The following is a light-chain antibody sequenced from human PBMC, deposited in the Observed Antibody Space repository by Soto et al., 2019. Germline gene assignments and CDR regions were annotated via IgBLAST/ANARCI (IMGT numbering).Light chain of an antibody. V-gene: IGLV2-23*01. CDR2: EGF. CDR1: SSDVGSGNL. Sequence: QSALTQPASVSGSPGQSITISCTGTSSDVGSGNLVSWYQHYPGKAPQLMIYEGFNRPSGVSSRFSVSRSCNTASLTISGLHAEDEADYYCCSHAGGDTYVFGTGTKLTVL. CDR3: CSHAGGDTYV. J-gene: IGLJ1*01.